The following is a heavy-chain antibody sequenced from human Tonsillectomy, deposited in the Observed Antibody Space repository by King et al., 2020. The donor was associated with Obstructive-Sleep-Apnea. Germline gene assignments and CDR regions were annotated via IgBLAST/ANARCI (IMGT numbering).Heavy chain of an antibody. CDR2: IWYDGSNE. J-gene: IGHJ3*02. CDR1: GFSFSSYG. CDR3: ARGTFSGALDI. Sequence: VQLVESGGRVVQPGRSLRLSCAASGFSFSSYGMHWVRQAPGKGLEWVAIIWYDGSNEHFADYVKGRFTISRDNSRNMVYLQMNSLRADDTAVYFCARGTFSGALDIWGQGTMVIVSS. V-gene: IGHV3-33*01. D-gene: IGHD3-10*01.